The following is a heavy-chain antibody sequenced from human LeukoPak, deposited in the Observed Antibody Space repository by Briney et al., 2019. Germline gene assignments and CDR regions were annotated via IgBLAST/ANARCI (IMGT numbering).Heavy chain of an antibody. V-gene: IGHV1-8*01. CDR3: ARVKIPRETRILISYWFDP. D-gene: IGHD2-15*01. CDR1: GYTFTSYD. CDR2: MNPNSGNT. J-gene: IGHJ5*02. Sequence: GASVKVSCKASGYTFTSYDINWVRQATGQGLEWMGWMNPNSGNTGYAQKFQGRVTMTRNTSISTAYMELSSLRSEDTAVYYCARVKIPRETRILISYWFDPWGQGTLVTVSS.